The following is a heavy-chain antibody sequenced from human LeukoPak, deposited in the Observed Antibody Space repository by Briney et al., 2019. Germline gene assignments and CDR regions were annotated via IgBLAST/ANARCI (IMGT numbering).Heavy chain of an antibody. CDR3: AKSHNSDLSYSYFDS. CDR1: GITFSGSA. D-gene: IGHD2/OR15-2a*01. Sequence: GGSLRLSCVASGITFSGSAMNWVRQAPGKGLEWVSSLSGTVTTTYYADSVKGRFTVSRDYSKNTMYLQMNSLSAEDTAMYYCAKSHNSDLSYSYFDSWGQGTLVTVFS. V-gene: IGHV3-23*01. CDR2: LSGTVTTT. J-gene: IGHJ4*02.